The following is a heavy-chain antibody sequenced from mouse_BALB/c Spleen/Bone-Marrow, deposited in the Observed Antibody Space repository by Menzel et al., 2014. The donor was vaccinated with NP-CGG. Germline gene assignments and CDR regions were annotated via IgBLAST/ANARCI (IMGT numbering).Heavy chain of an antibody. CDR2: ISYSGST. CDR3: ARSSSYDYDVGFAY. CDR1: GYSITRDYA. D-gene: IGHD2-4*01. Sequence: EVKVVESGPGLVKPSQSLSLTCIVTGYSITRDYAWNWIRQFPGNKLEWIGYISYSGSTTYNPSLESRISITRDTSKNQFFLQLNSVTTEDTATYYCARSSSYDYDVGFAYWGQGTLVTVSA. J-gene: IGHJ3*01. V-gene: IGHV3-2*02.